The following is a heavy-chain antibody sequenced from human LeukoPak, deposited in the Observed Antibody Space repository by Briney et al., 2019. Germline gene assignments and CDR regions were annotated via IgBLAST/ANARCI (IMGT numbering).Heavy chain of an antibody. CDR1: GYSFTSYW. CDR2: IYPGDYDT. J-gene: IGHJ6*02. D-gene: IGHD3-22*01. V-gene: IGHV5-51*01. CDR3: ARGGQYYESYGMDV. Sequence: GESLKISCTGSGYSFTSYWIGWVRQMPGKVLEWRGIIYPGDYDTRYSQSFQGQVTTSAHKSVSTAYLQWSSLKASDTAMYYCARGGQYYESYGMDVWGQGTTVTVSS.